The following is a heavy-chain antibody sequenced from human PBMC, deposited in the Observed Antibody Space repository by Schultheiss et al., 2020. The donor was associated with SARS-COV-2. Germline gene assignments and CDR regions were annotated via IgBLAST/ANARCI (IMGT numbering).Heavy chain of an antibody. CDR2: IYYSGST. CDR3: ARAQGYYYDSSGYYKDAFDI. D-gene: IGHD3-22*01. CDR1: GGSFSGYY. V-gene: IGHV4-59*01. J-gene: IGHJ3*02. Sequence: SETLSLTCAVYGGSFSGYYWSWIRQPPGKGLEWIGYIYYSGSTNYNPSLKSRVTISVDTSKNQFSLKLSSVTAADTAVYYCARAQGYYYDSSGYYKDAFDIWGQGTMVTVSS.